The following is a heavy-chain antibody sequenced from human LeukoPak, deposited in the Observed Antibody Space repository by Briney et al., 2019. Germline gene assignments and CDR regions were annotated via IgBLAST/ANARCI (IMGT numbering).Heavy chain of an antibody. CDR3: ARDRYDFWSGYPWFDP. V-gene: IGHV4-61*02. Sequence: SETLSLTCTVSGGSISSGSHYWSWTRQPAGKGLEWIGRIYTSGSTNYNPSLKSRVTISVDTSKNQFSLKLSSVTAADTAVYYCARDRYDFWSGYPWFDPWGQGTLVTVSS. D-gene: IGHD3-3*01. CDR1: GGSISSGSHY. CDR2: IYTSGST. J-gene: IGHJ5*02.